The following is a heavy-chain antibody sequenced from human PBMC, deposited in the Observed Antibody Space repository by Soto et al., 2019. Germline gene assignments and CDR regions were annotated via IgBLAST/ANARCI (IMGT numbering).Heavy chain of an antibody. CDR1: GGSISSGDYY. CDR2: IYYSGST. Sequence: SETLSLTXTVSGGSISSGDYYWSWIRQPPGKGLEWIGYIYYSGSTYYNPSLKSRVTISVGTPKNQFSLKLSSVTAADTAVYYCARLPDYYDYWFDPWGQGTLVTVSS. J-gene: IGHJ5*02. CDR3: ARLPDYYDYWFDP. V-gene: IGHV4-30-4*01. D-gene: IGHD3-22*01.